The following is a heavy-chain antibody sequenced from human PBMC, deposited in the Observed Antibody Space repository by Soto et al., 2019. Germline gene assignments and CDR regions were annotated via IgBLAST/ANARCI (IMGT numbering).Heavy chain of an antibody. V-gene: IGHV3-9*01. CDR1: GFRFDDYV. J-gene: IGHJ6*03. D-gene: IGHD6-13*01. Sequence: EVELATSGGGVAQPGRSLRLTCAGSGFRFDDYVMYWVRQAPGKGLEWVAGISWNSNRVAYGESVEGRFTIARDNAKKSVFLQMDSLRGEDTALYFCARGNYISSWSPGYMDVWGTGVTGTVSS. CDR2: ISWNSNRV. CDR3: ARGNYISSWSPGYMDV.